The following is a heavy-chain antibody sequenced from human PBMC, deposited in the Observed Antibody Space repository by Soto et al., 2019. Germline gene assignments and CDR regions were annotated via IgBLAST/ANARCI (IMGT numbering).Heavy chain of an antibody. CDR3: ARNWRVADGFDP. J-gene: IGHJ4*02. CDR1: GYTFNNYG. D-gene: IGHD3-3*01. CDR2: IGTHNGDT. Sequence: QVQLVQSGTEVKNPGASVKVSCKASGYTFNNYGFSCVRQAPGQGLEWVGWIGTHNGDTTYAQSFQGRVTMTIDTSPTTSYMEWTSLTFAYPAVYFCARNWRVADGFDPWGQGTLVIFSS. V-gene: IGHV1-18*01.